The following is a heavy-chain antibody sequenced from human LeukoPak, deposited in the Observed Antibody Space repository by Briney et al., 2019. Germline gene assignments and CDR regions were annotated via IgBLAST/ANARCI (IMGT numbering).Heavy chain of an antibody. CDR3: ARDGLEDGYNT. Sequence: PSETLSLTCTVSGGSISSYYWSWIRQPPGKGLEWIGYIYYNGSTNYNPSLKSRVTISVDTSKNQFSLKLSSVTAADTAVYYCARDGLEDGYNTWGQGTLVTVSS. J-gene: IGHJ5*02. D-gene: IGHD5-24*01. CDR2: IYYNGST. V-gene: IGHV4-59*01. CDR1: GGSISSYY.